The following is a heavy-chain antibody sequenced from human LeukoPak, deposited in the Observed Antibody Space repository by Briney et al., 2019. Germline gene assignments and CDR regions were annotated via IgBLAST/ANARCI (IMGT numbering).Heavy chain of an antibody. V-gene: IGHV1-8*01. J-gene: IGHJ4*02. CDR1: GYTFTSYY. CDR3: ARVCSGGSCLDY. Sequence: GASVKLSCKTSGYTFTSYYINWVRQATGQGLEWMGWMNPHSGDADLAQNFQGRVTMTRSTSITTAYMELSSLTSEDTAVYYCARVCSGGSCLDYWGQGTLVTVSS. CDR2: MNPHSGDA. D-gene: IGHD2-15*01.